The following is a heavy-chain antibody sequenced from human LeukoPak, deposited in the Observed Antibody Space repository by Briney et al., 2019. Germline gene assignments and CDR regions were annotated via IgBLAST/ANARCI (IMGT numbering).Heavy chain of an antibody. D-gene: IGHD5-18*01. J-gene: IGHJ4*02. CDR3: ARAQGGKIQLWDYYFDY. CDR1: GFTVSDNY. Sequence: QPGGSLRLSCAASGFTVSDNYISRVRQAPGKGLEWVALIYSAGTTHADSVRGRFTISRDKSKNMLYLQMNSLRAEDTAVYFCARAQGGKIQLWDYYFDYWGQGTLVTVSS. V-gene: IGHV3-66*01. CDR2: IYSAGTT.